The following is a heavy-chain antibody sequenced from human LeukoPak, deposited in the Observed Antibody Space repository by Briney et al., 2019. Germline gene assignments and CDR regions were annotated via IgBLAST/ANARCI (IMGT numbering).Heavy chain of an antibody. V-gene: IGHV3-7*01. J-gene: IGHJ4*02. D-gene: IGHD3-3*01. CDR2: IRQDGSEK. CDR3: ARDGRPYYDFWSGYYTVLAFDY. Sequence: GGSLRLSCAASGFSFSSYWMSWVRQAPGKGLEWVANIRQDGSEKYYLDSVKGRFTISRDNAKDSVHLQMNSLRAEDTAVYYCARDGRPYYDFWSGYYTVLAFDYWGQGTLVTVSS. CDR1: GFSFSSYW.